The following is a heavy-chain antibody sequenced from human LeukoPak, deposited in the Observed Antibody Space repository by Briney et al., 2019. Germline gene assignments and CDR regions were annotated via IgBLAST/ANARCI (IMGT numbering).Heavy chain of an antibody. CDR2: INPKSGAA. CDR3: ARGAEAETSPLDF. J-gene: IGHJ4*02. D-gene: IGHD6-13*01. Sequence: ASVKVSCKASGYIFSDYYMHWVRQAPGLGLEWLGWINPKSGAADYAQQFRGRVTMTRDTSINTDYMEMKRVTSDDTAVYYCARGAEAETSPLDFWGQGTLVIVS. CDR1: GYIFSDYY. V-gene: IGHV1-2*02.